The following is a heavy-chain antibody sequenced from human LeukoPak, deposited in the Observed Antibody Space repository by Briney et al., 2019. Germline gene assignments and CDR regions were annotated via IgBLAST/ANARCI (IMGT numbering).Heavy chain of an antibody. CDR3: AKQRKTAVAGNAFDI. CDR2: ISRSGRDI. V-gene: IGHV3-21*04. CDR1: GFTFGTYA. D-gene: IGHD6-19*01. Sequence: GGSLRLSCAASGFTFGTYAMNWVRQAPGKGLEWVSSISRSGRDIYYADSVRGRFTISRDNARDSLYLQMNSLRVEDTAVYYCAKQRKTAVAGNAFDIWGQGTMVTVSS. J-gene: IGHJ3*02.